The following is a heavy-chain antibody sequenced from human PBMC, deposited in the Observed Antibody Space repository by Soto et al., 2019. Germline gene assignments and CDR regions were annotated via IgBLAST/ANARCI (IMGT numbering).Heavy chain of an antibody. CDR3: ARFHDRSLGFSGYYYGMDG. J-gene: IGHJ6*02. CDR1: GYTFTGYY. CDR2: INPNSGGT. Sequence: ASVKVSCKASGYTFTGYYMHWVRQAPGQGLEWMGWINPNSGGTNYAQKFQGWVTMTRDTSISTAYMELSRLRPDDTAVYYCARFHDRSLGFSGYYYGMDGWGQGTTVTIAS. D-gene: IGHD3-22*01. V-gene: IGHV1-2*04.